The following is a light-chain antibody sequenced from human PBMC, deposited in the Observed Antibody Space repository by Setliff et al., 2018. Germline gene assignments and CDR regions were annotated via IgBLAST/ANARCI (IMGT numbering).Light chain of an antibody. J-gene: IGKJ3*01. V-gene: IGKV1-9*01. Sequence: DIQLTQSPSFLSASVGDRVTITCRVSQDISRYLGWYQQKPGKAPRLLIYAAFTLQSGAPSRFSGSGSGTEFTLTINSLQPEDFATYYCQQLYSYPRTFGPGTKVDIK. CDR2: AAF. CDR1: QDISRY. CDR3: QQLYSYPRT.